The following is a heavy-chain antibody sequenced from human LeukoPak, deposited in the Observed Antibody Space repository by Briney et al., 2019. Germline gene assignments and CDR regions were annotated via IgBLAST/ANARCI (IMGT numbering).Heavy chain of an antibody. Sequence: SETLSLTCTVSGGSISSGSYYWSWIRQPAGTGLEWIGRIYTSGSTNYNPSLKSRVTISVHTSKNQFSLKLSSVTAADTAVYYCATPYYDILTGYNDAFDIWGQGTMVTVSS. CDR3: ATPYYDILTGYNDAFDI. D-gene: IGHD3-9*01. J-gene: IGHJ3*02. CDR1: GGSISSGSYY. CDR2: IYTSGST. V-gene: IGHV4-61*02.